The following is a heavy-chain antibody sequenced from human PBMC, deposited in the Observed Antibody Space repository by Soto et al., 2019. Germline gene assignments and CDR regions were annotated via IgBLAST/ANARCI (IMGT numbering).Heavy chain of an antibody. D-gene: IGHD2-2*02. V-gene: IGHV5-10-1*01. CDR1: GYSFTSYW. Sequence: GESLKISCKGSGYSFTSYWISWVRQMPGKGLEWMGRIDPSDSYTNYSPSFQGHVTISADKSISTAYLQWSSLKASDTAMYYCARQDVVVPAAIPDYYYYYGMDVWGQGTTVTV. CDR2: IDPSDSYT. J-gene: IGHJ6*02. CDR3: ARQDVVVPAAIPDYYYYYGMDV.